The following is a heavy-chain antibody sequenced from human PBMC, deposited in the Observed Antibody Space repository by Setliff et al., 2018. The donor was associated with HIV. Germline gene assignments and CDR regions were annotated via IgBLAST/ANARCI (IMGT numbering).Heavy chain of an antibody. Sequence: SETLSLTCAVYGGSFSGYYWSWIRQPPGKGLEWIGEIIHSGSTNYNPSLKSRVTLSVDTSKNQFSLKLSSVTAADTAVYYCARDQRLSYWGQGTLVTVSS. J-gene: IGHJ4*02. V-gene: IGHV4-34*12. CDR3: ARDQRLSY. CDR2: IIHSGST. CDR1: GGSFSGYY.